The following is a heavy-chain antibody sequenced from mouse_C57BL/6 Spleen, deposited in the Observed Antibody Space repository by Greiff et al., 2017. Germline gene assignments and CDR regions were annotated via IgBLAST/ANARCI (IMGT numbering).Heavy chain of an antibody. CDR3: ARGITTVVAHYYAMDY. J-gene: IGHJ4*01. Sequence: DVQLQESVAELVRPGASVKLSCTASGFNIKNTYMHWVKQRPEQGLEWIGRIDPANGNTKYAPKFQGKATITADTSSNTAYLQLSSLTSEDTAIYYCARGITTVVAHYYAMDYWGQGTSVTVSS. CDR1: GFNIKNTY. D-gene: IGHD1-1*01. CDR2: IDPANGNT. V-gene: IGHV14-3*01.